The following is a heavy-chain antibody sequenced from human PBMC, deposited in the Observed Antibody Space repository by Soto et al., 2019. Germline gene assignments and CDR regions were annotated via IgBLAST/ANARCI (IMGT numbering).Heavy chain of an antibody. CDR3: TRGGTRTTYWGLVDS. J-gene: IGHJ4*02. V-gene: IGHV3-74*01. CDR1: GFTFSDNW. D-gene: IGHD7-27*01. CDR2: ISGDASST. Sequence: EVKVVESGGGLVQPGGSLRLSCAASGFTFSDNWMHWVRQPPGKGPVWVSRISGDASSTSYADSVKGRFTISRDSAKHTVYLQMDSLRVEDTAVYYCTRGGTRTTYWGLVDSWGQGTLVTVSS.